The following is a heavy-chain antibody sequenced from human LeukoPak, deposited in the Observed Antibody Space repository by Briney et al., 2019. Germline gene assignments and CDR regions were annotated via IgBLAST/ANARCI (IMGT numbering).Heavy chain of an antibody. CDR3: TYTSSSGVVY. D-gene: IGHD6-6*01. V-gene: IGHV3-73*01. CDR2: IRNKANNYAT. J-gene: IGHJ4*02. Sequence: GGSLRLSCAASGFTFSVSAMYWVRQASGKGLEWVGRIRNKANNYATAYAASLKGRFTISRDDSKNTAYLQMNSLDTEDTATYYCTYTSSSGVVYWGQGTLVTVSS. CDR1: GFTFSVSA.